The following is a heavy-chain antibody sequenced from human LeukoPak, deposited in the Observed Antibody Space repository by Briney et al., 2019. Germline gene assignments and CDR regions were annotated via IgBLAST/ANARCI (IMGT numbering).Heavy chain of an antibody. CDR1: GYTLTELS. Sequence: ASVKVSCKVSGYTLTELSMLWVRQAPGKGLEWMGGFDPEDGETIYAQKFQGRVTMTEDTSTDTAYMELSSLRSEDTAVYYCATRITIFGVVNPYYFDYWGQGTLVSVSS. D-gene: IGHD3-3*01. CDR2: FDPEDGET. CDR3: ATRITIFGVVNPYYFDY. J-gene: IGHJ4*02. V-gene: IGHV1-24*01.